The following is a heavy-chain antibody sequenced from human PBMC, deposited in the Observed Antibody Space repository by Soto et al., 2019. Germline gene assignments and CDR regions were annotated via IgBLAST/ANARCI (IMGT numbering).Heavy chain of an antibody. V-gene: IGHV1-46*01. J-gene: IGHJ6*02. Sequence: ASVKVSCKASGYTFTSYYMHWVRQAPGQGLEWMGIINPSGGSTSYAQKFQGRVTMTRDTSTSTVYMELSSLRSEDTAVYYCARATRYYDFWSGYLSDISNMDVWGQGTTVTVSS. CDR1: GYTFTSYY. D-gene: IGHD3-3*01. CDR2: INPSGGST. CDR3: ARATRYYDFWSGYLSDISNMDV.